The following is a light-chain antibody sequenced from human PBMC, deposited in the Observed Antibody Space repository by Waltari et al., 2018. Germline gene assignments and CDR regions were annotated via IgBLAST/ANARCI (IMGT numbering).Light chain of an antibody. Sequence: QSALTQPASVSGTPGQSITISCTGTSSDVGNYDLVSWYQQHPGKAPKLLVCEVIKRPSGASSRFSVSKSGNTASLTSSGLQAEDEADYYCCSYAGLGTYVFGSGTKVTVL. CDR2: EVI. J-gene: IGLJ1*01. V-gene: IGLV2-23*02. CDR3: CSYAGLGTYV. CDR1: SSDVGNYDL.